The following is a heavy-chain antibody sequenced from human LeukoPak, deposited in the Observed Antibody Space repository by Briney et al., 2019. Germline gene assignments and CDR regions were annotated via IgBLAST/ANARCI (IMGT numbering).Heavy chain of an antibody. D-gene: IGHD2-2*01. CDR3: ARSRTYCSSTSCYLPRYYYYGMDV. J-gene: IGHJ6*02. Sequence: GGSLRLSCAASGFTFSSYGMHWVRQAPGKGLEWVAVIWYDGSNKYYADSAKGRFTISRDNSKNTLYLQMNSLRAEDTAVYYCARSRTYCSSTSCYLPRYYYYGMDVWGQGTTVTVSS. V-gene: IGHV3-33*01. CDR2: IWYDGSNK. CDR1: GFTFSSYG.